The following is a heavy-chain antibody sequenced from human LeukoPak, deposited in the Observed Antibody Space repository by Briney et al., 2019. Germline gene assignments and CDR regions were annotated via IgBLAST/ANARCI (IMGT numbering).Heavy chain of an antibody. CDR3: ATSEGY. Sequence: QPGGSLRLSCAASGFTLNTHWMSWVRQAPGRGLEWVAKIKQDGRDTYYVDSVKGRFTISRDNAKNSLNLQMNSLRAEDTAMYYCATSEGYWGQGTLVTASS. V-gene: IGHV3-7*03. CDR1: GFTLNTHW. CDR2: IKQDGRDT. J-gene: IGHJ4*02.